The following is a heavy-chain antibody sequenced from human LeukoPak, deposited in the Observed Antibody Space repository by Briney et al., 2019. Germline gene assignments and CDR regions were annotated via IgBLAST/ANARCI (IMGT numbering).Heavy chain of an antibody. CDR3: ARDRYYYDSSGTRWFDP. Sequence: SETLSLTCTVSGGSISSYYWSWIWQPPGKGLEWIGYIYYSGSTNYNPSLKSRVTISVDTSKNQFSLKLSSVTAADTAVYYCARDRYYYDSSGTRWFDPWGQGTLVTVSS. CDR2: IYYSGST. D-gene: IGHD3-22*01. CDR1: GGSISSYY. V-gene: IGHV4-59*01. J-gene: IGHJ5*02.